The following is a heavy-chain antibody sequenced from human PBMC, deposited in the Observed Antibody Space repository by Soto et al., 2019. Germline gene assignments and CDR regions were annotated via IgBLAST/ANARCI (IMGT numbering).Heavy chain of an antibody. CDR1: GYSFTDYY. Sequence: QVQLVQSGAEVKKPGASVKVSCKASGYSFTDYYMHWVRQAPGQGLEWMGWINPSSGATKYAQNFQGRVSTTRVTSISTAYMVLGSLRSDDTALYYCAKDPNIVVGTGGLDVWGQGSTVTVSS. CDR2: INPSSGAT. D-gene: IGHD2-2*01. CDR3: AKDPNIVVGTGGLDV. V-gene: IGHV1-2*02. J-gene: IGHJ6*02.